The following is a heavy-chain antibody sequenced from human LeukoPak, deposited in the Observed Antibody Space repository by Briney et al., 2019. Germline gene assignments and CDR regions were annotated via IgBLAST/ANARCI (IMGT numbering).Heavy chain of an antibody. D-gene: IGHD6-13*01. CDR3: ARGANPWGSRWVFGY. J-gene: IGHJ4*02. Sequence: QAGGSLRLSCAASGFSFSTYPMHWVRQAPGKGLEWVTVISDDGSNTYYGDAVKGRFTISRDNSKNTLYLQMNSLRVEDTAVYYCARGANPWGSRWVFGYWGQGSLVTVSS. V-gene: IGHV3-30-3*01. CDR1: GFSFSTYP. CDR2: ISDDGSNT.